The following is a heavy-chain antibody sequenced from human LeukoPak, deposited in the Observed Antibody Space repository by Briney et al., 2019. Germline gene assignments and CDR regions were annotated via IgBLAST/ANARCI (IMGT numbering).Heavy chain of an antibody. CDR2: IYSGGTT. CDR1: GFTVSSNY. D-gene: IGHD2-15*01. Sequence: GGSLRLSCAASGFTVSSNYMTWVRQAPGKGLEWVSVIYSGGTTYYADSVKGRFTISRDNSKNTLYLQMNSLRVEDTAVYYCARAGCSGGICLYYFDYWGQGTLVTVSS. J-gene: IGHJ4*02. CDR3: ARAGCSGGICLYYFDY. V-gene: IGHV3-53*01.